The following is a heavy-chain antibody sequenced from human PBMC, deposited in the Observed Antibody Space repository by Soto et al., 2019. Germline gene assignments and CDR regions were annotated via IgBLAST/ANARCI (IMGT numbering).Heavy chain of an antibody. J-gene: IGHJ6*02. Sequence: GGSLRLSCAASGFTFSSYGMHWVRQAPGKGLEWVAVISYDGSNKYYADSVKGRFTISRDNSKNTLYLQMNSLRAEDTAVYYCATDKSPLHYYYYGMDVWGQGTTVTVSS. CDR2: ISYDGSNK. CDR1: GFTFSSYG. CDR3: ATDKSPLHYYYYGMDV. V-gene: IGHV3-30*03.